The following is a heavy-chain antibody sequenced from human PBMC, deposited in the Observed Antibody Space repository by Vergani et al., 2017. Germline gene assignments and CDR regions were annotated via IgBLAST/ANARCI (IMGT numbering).Heavy chain of an antibody. CDR2: IHYSENT. CDR1: FDSIRNLY. CDR3: ARASLRALVCYYYYMDV. V-gene: IGHV4-59*11. D-gene: IGHD3-16*01. Sequence: QVQLQESGPGLVKSSETLSLTCSVSFDSIRNLYCNWIRQPPGKGLEWIGSIHYSENTNYNPSLKNRVSISLDKSKDQFSLWVNSVTAADTAVYFCARASLRALVCYYYYMDVWGKGKTVVVSS. J-gene: IGHJ6*03.